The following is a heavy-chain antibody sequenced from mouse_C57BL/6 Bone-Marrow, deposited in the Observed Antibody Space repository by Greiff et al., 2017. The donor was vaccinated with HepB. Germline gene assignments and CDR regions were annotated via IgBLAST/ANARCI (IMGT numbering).Heavy chain of an antibody. Sequence: VQLQQSGPELVKPGASVKISCKASGYAFSSSWMNWVKQRPGKGLEWIGRIYPGDGDTNYNGKFKGKATLTADKSSSTAYMQLSSLTSEDSAVYFWARPIYYPSYFDVWGTGTTVTVSS. D-gene: IGHD2-1*01. CDR2: IYPGDGDT. CDR3: ARPIYYPSYFDV. J-gene: IGHJ1*03. V-gene: IGHV1-82*01. CDR1: GYAFSSSW.